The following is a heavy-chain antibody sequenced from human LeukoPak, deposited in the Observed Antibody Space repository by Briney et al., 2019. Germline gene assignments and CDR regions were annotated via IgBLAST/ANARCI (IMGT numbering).Heavy chain of an antibody. CDR1: GFIFSSYW. D-gene: IGHD3-22*01. CDR3: ARGHHYYDSSAYYY. V-gene: IGHV3-74*01. J-gene: IGHJ4*02. Sequence: GGSLRLSCAASGFIFSSYWMHWVRQAPGKGLVRVSRINSDGSTTSYAASVKGRFTISRDTAKNTLYLQMNSLRAEDTAVYYCARGHHYYDSSAYYYWGQGTLVTVSS. CDR2: INSDGSTT.